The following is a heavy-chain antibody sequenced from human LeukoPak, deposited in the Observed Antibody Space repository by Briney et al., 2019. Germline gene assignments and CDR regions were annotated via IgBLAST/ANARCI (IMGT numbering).Heavy chain of an antibody. CDR2: IYYSGST. Sequence: SETLSLTCTVSGGSISSYYWSWIRQPPGKGLEWIGYIYYSGSTNYNPSLKSRVTISVDTSKNQFSLKLSSVTAADTAVYYCAREGIAAARNAFDIWGQGTMATVSS. CDR3: AREGIAAARNAFDI. J-gene: IGHJ3*02. CDR1: GGSISSYY. D-gene: IGHD6-13*01. V-gene: IGHV4-59*01.